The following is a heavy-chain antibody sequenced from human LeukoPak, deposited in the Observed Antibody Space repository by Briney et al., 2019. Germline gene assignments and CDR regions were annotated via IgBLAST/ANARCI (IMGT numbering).Heavy chain of an antibody. CDR3: ARDVGASAPDAFDI. Sequence: GGSLRLSCAASGFTFSTYNMNWVRQAPGKGLEWVSCISTSSNYIYYADSVRGRFTISRDNAKSSLYLQMNSLRAEDTDVYYCARDVGASAPDAFDIWGQGTMVTVSS. CDR1: GFTFSTYN. J-gene: IGHJ3*02. V-gene: IGHV3-21*01. CDR2: ISTSSNYI. D-gene: IGHD3-16*01.